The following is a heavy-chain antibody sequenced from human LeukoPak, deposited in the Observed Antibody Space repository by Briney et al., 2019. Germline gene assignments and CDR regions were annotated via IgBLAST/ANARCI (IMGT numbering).Heavy chain of an antibody. CDR3: ARGEINWKFVQNMDV. D-gene: IGHD1-20*01. V-gene: IGHV1-69*05. Sequence: SVKVSCKASGGTFSSYAISWVRQAPGQGLEWMGGIIPIFGTANYAQKFQGRVTITTDESTSTAYMELSSLRSEDTAVYYCARGEINWKFVQNMDVWGKGTTVTVSS. J-gene: IGHJ6*04. CDR1: GGTFSSYA. CDR2: IIPIFGTA.